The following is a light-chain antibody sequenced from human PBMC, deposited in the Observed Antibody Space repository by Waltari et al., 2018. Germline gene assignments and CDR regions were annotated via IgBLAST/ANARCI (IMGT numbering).Light chain of an antibody. Sequence: QSALTQPPSASGSPGQSVTMSCTGTSTDVGVYNDVSWYQQHPGKAPKPVVYEVSERPSGVPGRFSGSKYGNTAALTVSGLQPEDEADYYCASFAGSNTLFGGGTKLTVL. CDR1: STDVGVYND. J-gene: IGLJ2*01. CDR2: EVS. CDR3: ASFAGSNTL. V-gene: IGLV2-8*01.